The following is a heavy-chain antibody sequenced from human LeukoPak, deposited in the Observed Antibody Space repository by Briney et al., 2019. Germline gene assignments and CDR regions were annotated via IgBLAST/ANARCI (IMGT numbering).Heavy chain of an antibody. J-gene: IGHJ5*02. CDR3: ARGRRAIVGAIRWFDP. CDR1: GGSFSGYY. V-gene: IGHV4-34*01. D-gene: IGHD1-26*01. Sequence: SETLSLTCAVSGGSFSGYYWSWIRQPPGKGLEWIGEINHSGSTNYNPSLKSRVTISVDTSKNQFSLKLSSVTAADTAVYYCARGRRAIVGAIRWFDPWGQGTLVTVSS. CDR2: INHSGST.